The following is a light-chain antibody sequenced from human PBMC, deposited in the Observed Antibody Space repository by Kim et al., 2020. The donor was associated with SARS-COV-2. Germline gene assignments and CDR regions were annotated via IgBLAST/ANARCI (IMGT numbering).Light chain of an antibody. Sequence: SVTISCTVTNSVLGGYNYTSWYQPHPGKAPKLMIYDVSKRPSGVPDRFSGSKSGNMASLTISGLQAEDEADYYCCSYAGSYTSYVVFGGGTQLTVL. J-gene: IGLJ2*01. V-gene: IGLV2-11*01. CDR3: CSYAGSYTSYVV. CDR2: DVS. CDR1: NSVLGGYNY.